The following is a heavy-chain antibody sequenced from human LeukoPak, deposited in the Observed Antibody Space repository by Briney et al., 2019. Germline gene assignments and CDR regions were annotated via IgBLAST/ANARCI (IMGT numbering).Heavy chain of an antibody. CDR2: IYPGDSDT. Sequence: GESLKISCKGSGYSFTSYWIGWVRQMPGKGLEWMGIIYPGDSDTGYSPSFQGQVTISADKSISTAYLQWSSLKASDTAMYYCASIRYYYDSSGYYSPQHAFDIWGQGTMVTVSS. CDR3: ASIRYYYDSSGYYSPQHAFDI. J-gene: IGHJ3*02. D-gene: IGHD3-22*01. V-gene: IGHV5-51*01. CDR1: GYSFTSYW.